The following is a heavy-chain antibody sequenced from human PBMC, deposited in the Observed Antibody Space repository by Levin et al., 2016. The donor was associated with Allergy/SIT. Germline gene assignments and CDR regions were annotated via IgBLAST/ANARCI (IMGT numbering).Heavy chain of an antibody. J-gene: IGHJ3*02. V-gene: IGHV4-61*01. CDR2: IYYSGST. Sequence: SETLSLTCTVSGGSVSSGSYYWSWIRQPPGKGLEWIGYIYYSGSTNYNPSLKSRVTISVDTSKNQFSLKLSSVTAADTAVYYCARDRPPTVTTSGSAFDIWGQGTMVTVSS. CDR1: GGSVSSGSYY. D-gene: IGHD4-17*01. CDR3: ARDRPPTVTTSGSAFDI.